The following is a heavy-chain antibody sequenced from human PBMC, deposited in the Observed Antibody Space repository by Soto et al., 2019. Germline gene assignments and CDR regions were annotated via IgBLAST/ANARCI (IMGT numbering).Heavy chain of an antibody. J-gene: IGHJ4*02. CDR1: GGSFSGYY. CDR3: ARQGSY. V-gene: IGHV4-34*01. CDR2: INHSGST. Sequence: SETLSLTCAVYGGSFSGYYWSWIRQPPGKGLEWIGEINHSGSTNYNPSLKSRVTISVDTSKNQFSLKLSSVTAADTAVYYCARQGSYWGQGALVTVSS.